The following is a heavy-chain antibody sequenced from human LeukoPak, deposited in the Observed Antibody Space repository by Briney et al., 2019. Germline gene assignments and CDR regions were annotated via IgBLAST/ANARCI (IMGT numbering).Heavy chain of an antibody. D-gene: IGHD6-13*01. CDR2: IISILGIA. CDR1: GGTFSSYA. J-gene: IGHJ6*02. CDR3: ARTLLDLVLLDYYYYGMDV. Sequence: ASVKVSCKASGGTFSSYAISWVRQAPGQGLEWMGRIISILGIANYAQKFQGRVTITADKSTSTAYMELSSLRSEDTAVYYCARTLLDLVLLDYYYYGMDVWGQGTTVTVSS. V-gene: IGHV1-69*04.